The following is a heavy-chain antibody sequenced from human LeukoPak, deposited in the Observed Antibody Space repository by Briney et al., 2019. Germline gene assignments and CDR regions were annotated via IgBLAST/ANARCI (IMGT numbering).Heavy chain of an antibody. Sequence: ASVKVSCKASGYTFTSYYMHWVRQAPGQGLEWMGIINPSGGSTSYAQKFQGRVTMTRDMSTSTVYMELSSLRTEDTAVYYCGRSRRINASLYYYTDVWGKGTTVTVSS. D-gene: IGHD2-15*01. CDR2: INPSGGST. CDR1: GYTFTSYY. V-gene: IGHV1-46*01. J-gene: IGHJ6*03. CDR3: GRSRRINASLYYYTDV.